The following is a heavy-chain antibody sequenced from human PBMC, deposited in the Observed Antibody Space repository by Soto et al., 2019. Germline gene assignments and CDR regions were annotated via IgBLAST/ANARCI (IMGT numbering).Heavy chain of an antibody. CDR1: GGSISSGGYS. CDR2: IFYSGST. J-gene: IGHJ4*02. CDR3: ARGVLH. V-gene: IGHV4-31*03. Sequence: QVQLQESGPGLVKPSQTLSLTYTVSGGSISSGGYSWSWIRQHPGKGLEWIGYIFYSGSTSYNPSLKSRVTISVDTSKNQFSLKVSSVTAADTAVYYCARGVLHWGQGTLVTVSS.